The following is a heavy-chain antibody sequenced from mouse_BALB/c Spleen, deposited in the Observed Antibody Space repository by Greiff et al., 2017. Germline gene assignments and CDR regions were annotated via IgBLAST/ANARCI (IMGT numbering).Heavy chain of an antibody. Sequence: EVMLVESGGGLVQPGGSRKLSCAASGFTFSSYGMSWGRQTPEKRLEWVATISSGGSYTYYPDSVKGRFTISRDKAQNTLYLQRSSLKSEDTAMYDCARHGDYPGAWFAYWGQGTLVTVSA. J-gene: IGHJ3*01. CDR1: GFTFSSYG. V-gene: IGHV5-6*03. CDR3: ARHGDYPGAWFAY. CDR2: ISSGGSYT. D-gene: IGHD2-4*01.